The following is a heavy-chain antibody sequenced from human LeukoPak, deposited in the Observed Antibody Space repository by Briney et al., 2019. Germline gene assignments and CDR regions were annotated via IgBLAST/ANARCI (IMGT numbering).Heavy chain of an antibody. V-gene: IGHV3-33*01. J-gene: IGHJ6*02. CDR3: ARGDILTGYYYYYGMDV. CDR1: GFTFSSYG. Sequence: GGSLRLSCAASGFTFSSYGMHWVRQAPGKGLEWVAVIWYDGSNKYYADSVKGRYTISRDNSKNTLYLQMNSLRAEDTAVYYCARGDILTGYYYYYGMDVWGQGTTVTVSS. CDR2: IWYDGSNK. D-gene: IGHD3-9*01.